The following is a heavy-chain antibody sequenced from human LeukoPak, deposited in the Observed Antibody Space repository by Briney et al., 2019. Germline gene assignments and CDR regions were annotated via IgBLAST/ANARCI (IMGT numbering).Heavy chain of an antibody. CDR3: ARDPYYDSSGFRPDYYYYMDV. CDR2: INPNSGGT. D-gene: IGHD3-22*01. V-gene: IGHV1-2*02. J-gene: IGHJ6*03. Sequence: ASVKVSCKASGYTFTGYYMHWVRQAPGQGLEWMGWINPNSGGTNYAQKFQGRVTMTRDTSISTAHMELSRLRSDDTAVYYCARDPYYDSSGFRPDYYYYMDVWGKGTTVTVSS. CDR1: GYTFTGYY.